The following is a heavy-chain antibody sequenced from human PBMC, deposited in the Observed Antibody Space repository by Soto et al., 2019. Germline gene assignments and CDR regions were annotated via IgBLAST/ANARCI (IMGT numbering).Heavy chain of an antibody. CDR2: IKSKTDGGTT. J-gene: IGHJ3*02. Sequence: ASLRLSCAASGFNFSNAEMSWGRLAPGKGLEWVGRIKSKTDGGTTDYAAPVKGRFTISRDDSKNTLYLQMNSLKTEDTAVYYCTTDQGFSPSEDGFDIWGQGTMVTVSS. CDR1: GFNFSNAE. V-gene: IGHV3-15*01. CDR3: TTDQGFSPSEDGFDI.